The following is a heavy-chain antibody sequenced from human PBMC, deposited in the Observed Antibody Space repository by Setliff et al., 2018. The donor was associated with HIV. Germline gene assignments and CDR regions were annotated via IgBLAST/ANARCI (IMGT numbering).Heavy chain of an antibody. CDR2: FDPEDGET. CDR3: ARDATYDYVWGTSSLVLDY. CDR1: GYTLTELS. V-gene: IGHV1-24*01. D-gene: IGHD3-16*01. Sequence: ASVKVSCKVSGYTLTELSMHWVRQAPGKGLEWMGGFDPEDGETIYAQKFQGRVTMTEDTSTDTAYMELSSLRSEDTAVYYCARDATYDYVWGTSSLVLDYWGQGTLVTVSS. J-gene: IGHJ4*02.